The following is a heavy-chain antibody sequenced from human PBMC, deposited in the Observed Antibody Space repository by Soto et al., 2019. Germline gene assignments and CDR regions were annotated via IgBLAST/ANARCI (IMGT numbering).Heavy chain of an antibody. J-gene: IGHJ6*02. CDR2: INHSGST. CDR3: ARGVVKWLVLYYHYYGMDV. D-gene: IGHD6-19*01. V-gene: IGHV4-34*01. Sequence: PSETLSLTCAVYGGSFSGYYWSWIRQPPGKGLEWIGEINHSGSTNYNPSLKSRVTISVDTSKNQFSLKLSSVTAADTAVYYCARGVVKWLVLYYHYYGMDVWGQGTTV. CDR1: GGSFSGYY.